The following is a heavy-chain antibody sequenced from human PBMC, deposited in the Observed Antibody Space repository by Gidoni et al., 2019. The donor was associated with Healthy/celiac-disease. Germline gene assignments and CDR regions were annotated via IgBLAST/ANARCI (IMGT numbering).Heavy chain of an antibody. CDR1: GYTCTSYD. J-gene: IGHJ5*02. D-gene: IGHD3-3*01. CDR3: ARGKGITIFGVVTSEEFDP. CDR2: MNPNSGNT. Sequence: QVQLVQSGAEVKKPGASVKVSCTASGYTCTSYDINWVRQATGQGPEWMGWMNPNSGNTGYAQKFQGRVTMTRNTSISTAYMELSSLRSEDTAVYYCARGKGITIFGVVTSEEFDPWGQGTLVTVSS. V-gene: IGHV1-8*01.